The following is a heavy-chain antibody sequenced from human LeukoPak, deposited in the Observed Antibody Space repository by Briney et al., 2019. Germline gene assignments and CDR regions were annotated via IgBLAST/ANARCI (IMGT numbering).Heavy chain of an antibody. V-gene: IGHV3-23*01. D-gene: IGHD6-19*01. J-gene: IGHJ4*02. CDR3: AKRGVQQWLVDWYFDY. CDR2: ISGSGGST. CDR1: GFTFYSYA. Sequence: GGSLRLSFAASGFTFYSYAMSWVRQAPGKGLEWVSGISGSGGSTFYAESVKGRFTISRDDSKLYLQMNSLRAEDTAVYYCAKRGVQQWLVDWYFDYWGQGTLVTVSS.